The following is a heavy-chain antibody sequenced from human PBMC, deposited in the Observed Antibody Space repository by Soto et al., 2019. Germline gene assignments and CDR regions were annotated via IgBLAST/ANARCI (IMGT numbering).Heavy chain of an antibody. D-gene: IGHD6-19*01. Sequence: QVQLVESGGGLVKSGGSLRLSCAASGFTFSDYYMSWIRQAPGKGLEWVSHISSSSNIIYYADSVKGRVTISRDNAKNSVYLQMNDLRAEDTAVYYCARDSFSSGGPFGFWGQGALVTVSS. CDR3: ARDSFSSGGPFGF. J-gene: IGHJ4*02. CDR2: ISSSSNII. V-gene: IGHV3-11*01. CDR1: GFTFSDYY.